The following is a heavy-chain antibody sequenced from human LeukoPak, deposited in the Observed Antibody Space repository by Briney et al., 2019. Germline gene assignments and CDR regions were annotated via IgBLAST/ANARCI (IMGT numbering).Heavy chain of an antibody. D-gene: IGHD6-19*01. V-gene: IGHV3-23*01. CDR1: GFTFSTYA. CDR3: AKDLWTLRGWYGCFDY. Sequence: GGSLRLSCSASGFTFSTYAMSWVRQAPGKGLDWVSVISGSGANTYYADSVKGRFTISRDNSKNTLYLQMNSLSADDTAVYYCAKDLWTLRGWYGCFDYWGQGTLVTASS. J-gene: IGHJ4*02. CDR2: ISGSGANT.